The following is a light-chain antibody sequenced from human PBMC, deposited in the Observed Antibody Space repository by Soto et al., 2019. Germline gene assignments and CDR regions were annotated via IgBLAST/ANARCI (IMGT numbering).Light chain of an antibody. V-gene: IGKV1-39*01. CDR1: ESINFF. CDR3: QQTNSAPRT. CDR2: AAS. Sequence: DVQMTQSPSSLSASVGDRVTITCRASESINFFLNWYQKRPGETPKLLIYAASILQSGVPSRFSGSGFGTDFTLTIDSLQADDFASYFCQQTNSAPRTFGQGTKVEIK. J-gene: IGKJ1*01.